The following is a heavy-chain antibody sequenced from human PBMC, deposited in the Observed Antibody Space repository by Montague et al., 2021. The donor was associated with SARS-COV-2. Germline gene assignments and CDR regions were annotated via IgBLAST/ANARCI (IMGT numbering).Heavy chain of an antibody. J-gene: IGHJ4*02. Sequence: SLRLSCAASGFTFSTYAMHWVRQAPGKGLEFVSAITNNGVSTYYASSVKGRFTISRDNSKNTLYLQMGRLRSEDMAVYFCARSGLSGSYDYWGQGTLVTGSS. V-gene: IGHV3-64*01. CDR2: ITNNGVST. CDR1: GFTFSTYA. D-gene: IGHD1-26*01. CDR3: ARSGLSGSYDY.